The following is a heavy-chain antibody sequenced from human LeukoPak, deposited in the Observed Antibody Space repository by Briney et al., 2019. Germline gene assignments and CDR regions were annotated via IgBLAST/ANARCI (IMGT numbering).Heavy chain of an antibody. J-gene: IGHJ4*02. CDR2: ISYDGSKK. V-gene: IGHV3-30*18. CDR1: RFTFSSYG. Sequence: GGSLRLSCTASRFTFSSYGMHWVRQAPGKGVEWVAVISYDGSKKYYADSMKGRFTISRDDSKNTLYLQMNSLRAEDTAVYYCAKVQDYYGSGVGFDYWGQGTLVTVSS. CDR3: AKVQDYYGSGVGFDY. D-gene: IGHD3-10*01.